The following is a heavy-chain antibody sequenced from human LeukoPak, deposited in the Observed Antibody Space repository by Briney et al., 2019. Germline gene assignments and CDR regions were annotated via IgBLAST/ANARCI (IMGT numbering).Heavy chain of an antibody. J-gene: IGHJ3*02. D-gene: IGHD3-10*01. CDR2: IYYSGST. CDR3: ARRITMVRGVIKPADI. V-gene: IGHV4-39*07. CDR1: GGSTSSSSYY. Sequence: SETLSLTCTVSGGSTSSSSYYWGWIRQPPGKGLEWIGSIYYSGSTYYNPSLKSRVTISVDTSKNQFSLKLSSVTAADTAVYYCARRITMVRGVIKPADIWGQGTMVTVSS.